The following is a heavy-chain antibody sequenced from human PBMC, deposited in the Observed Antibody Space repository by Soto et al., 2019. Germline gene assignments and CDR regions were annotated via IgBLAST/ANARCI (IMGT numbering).Heavy chain of an antibody. CDR1: GGTFRNYA. V-gene: IGHV1-69*01. D-gene: IGHD2-2*01. J-gene: IGHJ6*02. CDR3: ARGKYCSGTNCDGGYYYYCDMDV. Sequence: QVQLVQSGAEVKKPGSSVKVSCEASGGTFRNYAISWVRQAPGQGLEWMGGFIPVFGKANYAQKFQGRPMISADESTTTAYMELSSLRSEDTAVYYCARGKYCSGTNCDGGYYYYCDMDVWGQGTTVTVSS. CDR2: FIPVFGKA.